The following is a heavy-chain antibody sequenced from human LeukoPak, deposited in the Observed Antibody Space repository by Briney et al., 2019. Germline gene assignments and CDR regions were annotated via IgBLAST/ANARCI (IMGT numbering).Heavy chain of an antibody. J-gene: IGHJ4*02. CDR1: GFTLSSYE. CDR2: ISRTGNSI. V-gene: IGHV3-48*03. CDR3: ARGPYSSNWYVDY. D-gene: IGHD6-13*01. Sequence: GGSLRLSCAASGFTLSSYEMNWVRLAPGKGLEWISYISRTGNSIYYADSVRGRFTISRDSAKNSLYLQMNSLRAEDTAVYYCARGPYSSNWYVDYWGQGTLVTVAS.